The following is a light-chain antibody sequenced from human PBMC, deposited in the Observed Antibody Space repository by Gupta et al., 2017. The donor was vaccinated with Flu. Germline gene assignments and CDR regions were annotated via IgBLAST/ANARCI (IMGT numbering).Light chain of an antibody. CDR3: QQAYKWPIT. J-gene: IGKJ5*01. CDR1: QDALSY. Sequence: IQMTQSPLCVSASVGDRVTITCRASQDALSYLAWYQQKPGKGPTLLINAASSLQSGVPSRFSGSGYGTEFTLTISSLQPEDFATYFCQQAYKWPITFGQGTRLELK. V-gene: IGKV1-12*01. CDR2: AAS.